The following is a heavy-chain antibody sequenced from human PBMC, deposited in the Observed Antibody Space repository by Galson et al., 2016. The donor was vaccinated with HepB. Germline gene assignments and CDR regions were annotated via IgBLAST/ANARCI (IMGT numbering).Heavy chain of an antibody. CDR2: ILGNGDTT. Sequence: SLRLSCAASGFTFSNYAMTWVRQAPGKGLEWVSGILGNGDTTYYADSVKGRFTISRDNAKSSLYLQLNRLRVEDTALYYCARDRFFVVAPAAGTFDVWGQGRMVTVSS. CDR1: GFTFSNYA. V-gene: IGHV3-23*01. CDR3: ARDRFFVVAPAAGTFDV. J-gene: IGHJ3*01. D-gene: IGHD2-2*01.